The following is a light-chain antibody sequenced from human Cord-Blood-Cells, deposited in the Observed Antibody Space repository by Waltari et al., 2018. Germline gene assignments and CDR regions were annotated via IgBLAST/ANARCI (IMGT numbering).Light chain of an antibody. CDR2: YDS. V-gene: IGLV3-21*04. CDR3: QVWDSSSDHWV. J-gene: IGLJ3*02. Sequence: SYVLTQPPSGSVAPGKTARITCGGNNLGSKGVHWYQQKPGKAPVLVIYYDSDRPSGIPDRFSGSNSGNTATLTISRVEAGDEADYYCQVWDSSSDHWVFGGGTKLTVL. CDR1: NLGSKG.